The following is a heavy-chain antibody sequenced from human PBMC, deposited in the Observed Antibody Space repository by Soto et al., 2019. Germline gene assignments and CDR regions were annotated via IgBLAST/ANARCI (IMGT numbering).Heavy chain of an antibody. Sequence: GGSLRISCAASGFTVSSNYMSWVRQAPGKGLEWVSVIYSGGSTYYADSVKGRFTISRDNSKNTLYLQMNSLRAEDTAVYYCARVGATSPFDYWGQGTLVTVSS. V-gene: IGHV3-66*01. CDR2: IYSGGST. CDR1: GFTVSSNY. D-gene: IGHD5-12*01. J-gene: IGHJ4*02. CDR3: ARVGATSPFDY.